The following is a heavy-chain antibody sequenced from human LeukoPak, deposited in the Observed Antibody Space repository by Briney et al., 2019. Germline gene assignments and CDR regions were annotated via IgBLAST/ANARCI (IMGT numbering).Heavy chain of an antibody. CDR2: ILSSDEK. V-gene: IGHV2-26*01. D-gene: IGHD3-16*02. CDR3: ARTDYDDVWWSYHPLDQ. J-gene: IGHJ4*02. CDR1: GFSLNTAKMG. Sequence: ESGPPLVNLTETLTLTCTVLGFSGFSLNTAKMGVIWFRQPSGKELEWHAHILSSDEKFYRPSLKTRLTIAKYPSTSQVVLTMTSMDPVDTATYYCARTDYDDVWWSYHPLDQWGQGTLVTVSS.